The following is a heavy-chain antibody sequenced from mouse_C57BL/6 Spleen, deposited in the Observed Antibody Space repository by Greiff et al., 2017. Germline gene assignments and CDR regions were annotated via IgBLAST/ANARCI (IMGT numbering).Heavy chain of an antibody. D-gene: IGHD2-4*01. J-gene: IGHJ4*01. CDR3: ARWGNYDYPYYYAMDY. CDR1: GYTFTDHT. Sequence: QVQLQQSDAELVKPGASVKISCKVSGYTFTDHTIHWMKQRPEQGLEWIGYIYPRDGSTKYNEKFKGKATLTADKSSSTAYMQLNSLTSEDSAVYFCARWGNYDYPYYYAMDYWGQGTSVTVSS. V-gene: IGHV1-78*01. CDR2: IYPRDGST.